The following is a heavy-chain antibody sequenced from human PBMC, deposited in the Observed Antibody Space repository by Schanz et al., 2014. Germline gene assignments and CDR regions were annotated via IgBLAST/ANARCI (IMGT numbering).Heavy chain of an antibody. CDR3: ATGGISNVRYWFNGLDV. V-gene: IGHV3-33*01. CDR2: IWYDGSNK. Sequence: QVQLVESGGGVVQPGRSLRLSCAASGFTFSNYGMHWVRQAPGKGLEWVAVIWYDGSNKDYADSVKGRFTISRDNSKNSLYLQMNSLESEDTGVYYCATGGISNVRYWFNGLDVWGQGTTVIVS. J-gene: IGHJ6*02. CDR1: GFTFSNYG. D-gene: IGHD2-15*01.